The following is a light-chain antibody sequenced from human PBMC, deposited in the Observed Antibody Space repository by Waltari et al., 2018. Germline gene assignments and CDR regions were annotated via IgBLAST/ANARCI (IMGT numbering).Light chain of an antibody. CDR3: QQYNSYSLLT. V-gene: IGKV1-5*03. CDR1: QSISNW. CDR2: NAS. J-gene: IGKJ4*01. Sequence: DIQMTQSPSTLSASVGDRVTITCGASQSISNWLAWYQQKPGKAPKILINNASTLESGVPSRFSGSGSATDFTLTTSSLQPDDFATSYCQQYNSYSLLTFGGGTKVEIK.